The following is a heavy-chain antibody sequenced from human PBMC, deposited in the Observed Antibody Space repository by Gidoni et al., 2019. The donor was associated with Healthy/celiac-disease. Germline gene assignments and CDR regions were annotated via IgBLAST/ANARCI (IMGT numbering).Heavy chain of an antibody. CDR2: FDPEDGET. CDR1: AYTLTELS. CDR3: ATWIMITFGGVIVKGEFDY. J-gene: IGHJ4*02. Sequence: QVQLVQSGAEVKKPGASVKVSCKVSAYTLTELSIHWVRQAPGKGLEWMGGFDPEDGETIYAQKFQGRVTMTEDTSTDTAYMELSSLRSEDTAVYYCATWIMITFGGVIVKGEFDYWGQGTLVTVSS. V-gene: IGHV1-24*01. D-gene: IGHD3-16*02.